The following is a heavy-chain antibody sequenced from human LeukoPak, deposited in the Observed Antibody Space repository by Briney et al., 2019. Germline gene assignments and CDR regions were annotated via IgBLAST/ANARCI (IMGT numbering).Heavy chain of an antibody. Sequence: SVTVSFKASVGNFMRYGISWVRQAPGQGREWMGGVVPILGPATYAQKFQDGRTINADEATSKVYMELSSLKSEDTAVYYCARGGVRGELQIYFEYWGQGTLVTVSS. D-gene: IGHD1-7*01. CDR2: VVPILGPA. V-gene: IGHV1-69*13. CDR1: VGNFMRYG. CDR3: ARGGVRGELQIYFEY. J-gene: IGHJ4*02.